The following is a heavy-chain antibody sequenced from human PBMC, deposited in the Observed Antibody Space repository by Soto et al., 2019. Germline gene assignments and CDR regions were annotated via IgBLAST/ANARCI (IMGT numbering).Heavy chain of an antibody. CDR1: CGSVSSGSYY. Sequence: PSETLSLTCTVSCGSVSSGSYYWSWIRQPPGKGLEWIGYIYYSGSTNYNHSLKSRVTISVDTSKNQFSLKLSSVTAADTAVYYCARIAVADSRSYYYGMDVWGQGTTVTVSS. D-gene: IGHD6-19*01. CDR3: ARIAVADSRSYYYGMDV. V-gene: IGHV4-61*01. J-gene: IGHJ6*02. CDR2: IYYSGST.